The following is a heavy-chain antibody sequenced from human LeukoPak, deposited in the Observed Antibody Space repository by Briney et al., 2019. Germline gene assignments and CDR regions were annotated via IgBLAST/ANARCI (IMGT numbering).Heavy chain of an antibody. D-gene: IGHD6-19*01. V-gene: IGHV4-34*01. J-gene: IGHJ1*01. CDR1: GGSFSGYY. CDR2: INHSGST. Sequence: PSETLSLTCAVYGGSFSGYYWSWIRQPPGKGLEGIGEINHSGSTNYNPSLKSRVTISVDTSKNQFSLKLSSVTAADTAVYYCARGPLAVAGTMVYFQHWGQGTLVTVSS. CDR3: ARGPLAVAGTMVYFQH.